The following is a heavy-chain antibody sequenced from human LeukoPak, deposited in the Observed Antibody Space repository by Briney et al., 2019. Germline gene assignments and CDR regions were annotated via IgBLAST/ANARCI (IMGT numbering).Heavy chain of an antibody. CDR3: ARDSDYSSSSFDY. J-gene: IGHJ4*02. D-gene: IGHD6-6*01. CDR2: INPNSGGT. CDR1: GYTFLDYY. V-gene: IGHV1-2*02. Sequence: ASVKVSCKASGYTFLDYYMHWVRQAPGHGLEWMGWINPNSGGTNYAQKFQGRVTMTRDTSISTAYMELSRLRSDDTAVYYCARDSDYSSSSFDYWGQGTLVTVSS.